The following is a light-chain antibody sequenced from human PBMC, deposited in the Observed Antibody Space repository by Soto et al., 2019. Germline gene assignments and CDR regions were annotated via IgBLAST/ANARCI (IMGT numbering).Light chain of an antibody. V-gene: IGKV3-20*01. CDR2: GAS. J-gene: IGKJ2*01. CDR1: QSVSSGS. CDR3: QQYAGSPRT. Sequence: EIVLTQSPGTLSVSPGERATLSCRASQSVSSGSLAWYQQKRGQAPRLLIYGASSRATGIPDRFSGSGSETDFTLTIKRMETEDSAVYYCQQYAGSPRTFGRGTKVDIK.